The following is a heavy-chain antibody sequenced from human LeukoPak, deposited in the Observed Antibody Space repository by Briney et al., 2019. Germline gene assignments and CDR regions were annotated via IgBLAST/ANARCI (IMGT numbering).Heavy chain of an antibody. CDR1: GFTFTSSA. D-gene: IGHD3-22*01. J-gene: IGHJ3*02. CDR3: AAAPSYYYDSVNAFDI. Sequence: VASVKVSCKASGFTFTSSAVQWVRQARGQRLEWIGWIVVGSGNTNYAQKFQERVTITRDMSTSTAYMELSSLRSEDTAVYYCAAAPSYYYDSVNAFDIWGQGTMVTVSS. CDR2: IVVGSGNT. V-gene: IGHV1-58*01.